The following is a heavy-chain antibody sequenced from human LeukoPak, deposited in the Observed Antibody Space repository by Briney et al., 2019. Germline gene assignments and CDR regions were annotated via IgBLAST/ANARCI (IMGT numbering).Heavy chain of an antibody. Sequence: GGSLRLSCAASGFTFSSYWMHWVRQTPGKGLVWVSRINSDGSSTSYADSVKGRFTISRDNSKNTLYLQMNSLRAEDTAVYYCANYGDYRYYFDYWGQGTLVTVSS. CDR2: INSDGSST. CDR1: GFTFSSYW. J-gene: IGHJ4*02. CDR3: ANYGDYRYYFDY. V-gene: IGHV3-74*01. D-gene: IGHD4-17*01.